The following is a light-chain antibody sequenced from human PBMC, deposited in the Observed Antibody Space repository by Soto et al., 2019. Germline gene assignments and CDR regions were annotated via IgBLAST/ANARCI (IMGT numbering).Light chain of an antibody. Sequence: DIQMTPSPSTLSASVGDRATITFGASQNIERWLAWYQQKPGKAPKLXLYDVSSLESGVPSRFSGSGSGTEFTLTINGLQTDDFATYFCQQFKSGTWTFGQGTKVDIK. CDR2: DVS. J-gene: IGKJ1*01. CDR1: QNIERW. V-gene: IGKV1-5*01. CDR3: QQFKSGTWT.